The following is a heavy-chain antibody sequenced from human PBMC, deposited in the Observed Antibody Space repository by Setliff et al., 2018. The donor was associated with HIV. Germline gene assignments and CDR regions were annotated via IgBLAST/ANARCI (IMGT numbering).Heavy chain of an antibody. CDR1: GYTFSEYA. V-gene: IGHV1-3*04. J-gene: IGHJ4*02. CDR2: IDTDNGYR. CDR3: ARWCAAAGCYPAIYHFDS. D-gene: IGHD2-2*01. Sequence: GASVKVSCKASGYTFSEYAIHWVRQAPGQRLEWMGRIDTDNGYRRYSPKLQGRVTIPKDTSANTAYMELRGLRSEDTAVYYCARWCAAAGCYPAIYHFDSWGQGTLVTVSS.